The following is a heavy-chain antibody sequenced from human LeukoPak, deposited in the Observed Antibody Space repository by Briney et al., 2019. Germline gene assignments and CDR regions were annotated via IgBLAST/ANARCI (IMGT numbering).Heavy chain of an antibody. J-gene: IGHJ4*02. V-gene: IGHV1-46*03. CDR3: ARDPIYDFWSGPLDY. CDR1: GYTFTSYY. Sequence: ASVKVSCKASGYTFTSYYMHWVRQAPGQGLEWMGIINPSGGSTSYAQKFQGRVTMTRDTSTSTVYMELSSPRSEDTAVYYCARDPIYDFWSGPLDYWGQGTLVTVSS. CDR2: INPSGGST. D-gene: IGHD3-3*01.